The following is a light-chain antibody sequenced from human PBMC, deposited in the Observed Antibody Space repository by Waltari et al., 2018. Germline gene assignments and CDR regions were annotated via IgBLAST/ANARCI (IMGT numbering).Light chain of an antibody. J-gene: IGKJ1*01. CDR1: QSISSW. V-gene: IGKV1-5*01. CDR3: QHYSSHYPWT. Sequence: DIQLTQSPSTLSASVGDRVTVTCRASQSISSWLAWYQQKPGKAPTPLIYDASSLESGVPSRFSGSGSGTEFTLTISSLQPDDFATYYCQHYSSHYPWTFGQGTKVEIK. CDR2: DAS.